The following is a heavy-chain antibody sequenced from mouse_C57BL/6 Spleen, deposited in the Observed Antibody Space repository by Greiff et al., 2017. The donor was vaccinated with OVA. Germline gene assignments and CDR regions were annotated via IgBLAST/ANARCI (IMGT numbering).Heavy chain of an antibody. CDR3: ARWDSNYAMDY. Sequence: QVQLQQPGAELVRPGTSVKLSCKASGYTFTSYWMHWVKQRPGQGLEWIGVIDPSDSYTNYNQKFKGKATLTVDTSSSTAYMQLSNLTYEDSAVYYCARWDSNYAMDYWGQGTSVTVSS. J-gene: IGHJ4*01. D-gene: IGHD2-5*01. CDR1: GYTFTSYW. V-gene: IGHV1-59*01. CDR2: IDPSDSYT.